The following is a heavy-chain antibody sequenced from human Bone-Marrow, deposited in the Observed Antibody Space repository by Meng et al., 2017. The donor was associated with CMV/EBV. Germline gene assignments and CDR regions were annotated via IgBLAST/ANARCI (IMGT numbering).Heavy chain of an antibody. J-gene: IGHJ4*02. Sequence: GESLKISCAASGFTFSSYWMSWVRQAPGKGLEWVSYISSSSSTIYYADSVKGRFTISRDNAKNSLYLQMNSLRAEDTAVYYCARALRFDYWGQGTLVPVSS. CDR1: GFTFSSYW. CDR2: ISSSSSTI. CDR3: ARALRFDY. V-gene: IGHV3-48*04.